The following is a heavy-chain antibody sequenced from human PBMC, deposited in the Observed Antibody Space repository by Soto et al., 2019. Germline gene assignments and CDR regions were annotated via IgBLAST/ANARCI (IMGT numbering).Heavy chain of an antibody. J-gene: IGHJ4*02. V-gene: IGHV3-30-3*01. D-gene: IGHD3-10*01. CDR1: GFIFSNYA. CDR2: ISSDGSNR. Sequence: PGGSLRLSCAASGFIFSNYAMHWVRQAPGKGLEWVAIISSDGSNRYYADSVRGRFTISRDNSKNTLYLQMNSLRAEDTAVYYCAKDYYGSGSPHFDCWGQGTLVTVSS. CDR3: AKDYYGSGSPHFDC.